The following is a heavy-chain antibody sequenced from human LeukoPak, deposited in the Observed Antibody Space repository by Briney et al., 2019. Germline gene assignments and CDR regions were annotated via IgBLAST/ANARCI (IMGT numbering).Heavy chain of an antibody. V-gene: IGHV4-34*01. Sequence: SETLSLTCAVYGGSFSGYYWSWIRQPPGKGLEWIGEINHSGSTNYNPSLKSRVTISVDTSKNQFSLKLSSVTAADTAVYYCARGLYSSSWPYFDYWGQGTLVTVSS. CDR2: INHSGST. J-gene: IGHJ4*02. CDR3: ARGLYSSSWPYFDY. D-gene: IGHD6-13*01. CDR1: GGSFSGYY.